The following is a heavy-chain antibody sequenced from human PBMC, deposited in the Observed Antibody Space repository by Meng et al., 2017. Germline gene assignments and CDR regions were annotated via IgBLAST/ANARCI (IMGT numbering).Heavy chain of an antibody. CDR1: GGSISSYY. J-gene: IGHJ3*02. CDR3: AREGFSHAFDI. V-gene: IGHV4-59*01. CDR2: IYYSGST. Sequence: SETLSLTCTVSGGSISSYYWSWIRQPPGKGLEWIGYIYYSGSTNYNPSLKSRVTISVDTSKNQFSLKLSSVTAADTAVYYWAREGFSHAFDIWGQGTMVTVSS. D-gene: IGHD3-10*01.